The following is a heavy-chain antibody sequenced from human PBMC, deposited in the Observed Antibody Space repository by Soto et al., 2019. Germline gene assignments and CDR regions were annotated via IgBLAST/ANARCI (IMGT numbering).Heavy chain of an antibody. D-gene: IGHD1-7*01. CDR2: IIPILGIA. Sequence: ASVKVSCKASGGTFSSYTISWVRQAPGQGLEWMGRIIPILGIANYAQKFQGRVTITADKSTSTAYMELSSLRSEDTAVYYCARHHSYNWNYGGPDYWGQGTLVTVSS. J-gene: IGHJ4*02. CDR1: GGTFSSYT. CDR3: ARHHSYNWNYGGPDY. V-gene: IGHV1-69*02.